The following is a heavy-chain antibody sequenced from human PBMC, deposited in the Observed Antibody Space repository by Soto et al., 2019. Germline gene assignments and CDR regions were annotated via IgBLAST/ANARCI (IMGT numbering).Heavy chain of an antibody. CDR3: ARHHVIMVRGVILNPPMIDS. Sequence: QVQLVQSGAEVKLPGASVKVSCKASGYTFTGYYMHWVRQAPGQGLEWLGWINPNSGGTNYAQQFQGRVIMTRDTSISIDYMDLSRLVSDDTAVSLCARHHVIMVRGVILNPPMIDSWGKGTLVTVSS. CDR2: INPNSGGT. D-gene: IGHD3-10*01. V-gene: IGHV1-2*02. CDR1: GYTFTGYY. J-gene: IGHJ4*02.